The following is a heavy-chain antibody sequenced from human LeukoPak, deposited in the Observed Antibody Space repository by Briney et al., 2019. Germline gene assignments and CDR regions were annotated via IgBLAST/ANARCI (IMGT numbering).Heavy chain of an antibody. V-gene: IGHV3-23*01. Sequence: GGSLRLTCAASGFSLSTYAMSWVRQAPGKGPEWVSAISGAGGRTYYADSVKGRFTISRDNSKNTLYLQMDSLRAEDTAVYYCAKDRADNGDRLRFDPWGQGTLVTVSS. CDR2: ISGAGGRT. J-gene: IGHJ5*02. CDR1: GFSLSTYA. D-gene: IGHD4-17*01. CDR3: AKDRADNGDRLRFDP.